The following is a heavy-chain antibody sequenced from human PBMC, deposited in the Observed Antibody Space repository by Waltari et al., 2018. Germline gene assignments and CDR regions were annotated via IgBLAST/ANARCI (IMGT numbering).Heavy chain of an antibody. V-gene: IGHV4-38-2*02. Sequence: QVQLQESGPGLVKPSETLSLTCTVSGYSISSGYYWGWIRQPPGKGLEWIGSIYHSGSTYYNPSLKSRVTISVDTSKNQFSLKLSSVTAADTAVYYCARDGAPLLHLGELSLDGAFDIWGQGTMVTVSS. D-gene: IGHD3-16*02. CDR1: GYSISSGYY. CDR3: ARDGAPLLHLGELSLDGAFDI. CDR2: IYHSGST. J-gene: IGHJ3*02.